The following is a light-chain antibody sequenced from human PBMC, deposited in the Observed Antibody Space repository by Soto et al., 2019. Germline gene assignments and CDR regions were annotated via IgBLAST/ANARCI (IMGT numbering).Light chain of an antibody. CDR1: QTINSW. V-gene: IGKV1-5*03. Sequence: DIQMTQSPSTLSASVGDRVTITCRASQTINSWLAWYQRKPGKAPNLLIYKASRLESGVPSRFSGSGSGTDFTLTISSLQPDDFATYYCQQYNSYWTFGPGTKVEIK. CDR2: KAS. CDR3: QQYNSYWT. J-gene: IGKJ1*01.